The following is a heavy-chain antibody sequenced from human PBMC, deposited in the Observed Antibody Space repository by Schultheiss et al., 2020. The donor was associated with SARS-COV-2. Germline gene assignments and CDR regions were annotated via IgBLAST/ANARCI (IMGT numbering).Heavy chain of an antibody. CDR3: ARDRSSGSLDY. Sequence: GSLRLSCAASGFTFSSYAMHWVRQAPGKGLEWVALISYDEGNKYYADSVKGRFTISRDNSKNTLYLQMNSLRAEDTAVYYCARDRSSGSLDYWGQGTLVTVSS. V-gene: IGHV3-30*07. J-gene: IGHJ4*02. CDR2: ISYDEGNK. CDR1: GFTFSSYA. D-gene: IGHD1-26*01.